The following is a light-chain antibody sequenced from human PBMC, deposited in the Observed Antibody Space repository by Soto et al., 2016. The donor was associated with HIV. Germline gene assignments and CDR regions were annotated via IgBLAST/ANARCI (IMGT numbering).Light chain of an antibody. CDR1: ALPKQY. V-gene: IGLV3-25*03. CDR2: KDS. Sequence: SYELTQPPSVSVSPGQTARITCSGDALPKQYAYWYQQEPGQAPVLVIYKDSERPSGIPERFSGSSSGTTVTLTISGVQAEDEADYYCQSADSSGTPVVFGGGTKLTV. CDR3: QSADSSGTPVV. J-gene: IGLJ2*01.